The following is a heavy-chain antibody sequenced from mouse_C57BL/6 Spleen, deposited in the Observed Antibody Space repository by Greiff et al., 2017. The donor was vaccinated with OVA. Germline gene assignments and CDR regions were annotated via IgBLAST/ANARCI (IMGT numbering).Heavy chain of an antibody. V-gene: IGHV7-3*01. D-gene: IGHD2-3*01. CDR3: AIYPAGGYYFVGYVDV. Sequence: EVMLVESGGGLVQPGGSLSLSCAASGFTFTDYYMSWVRQPPGKALEWLGFIRNKANGYTTEYSASVQGRFTISRDTSQSILSLPRNALRAEDSATYYWAIYPAGGYYFVGYVDVWGTGTTVTVSS. CDR2: IRNKANGYTT. CDR1: GFTFTDYY. J-gene: IGHJ1*03.